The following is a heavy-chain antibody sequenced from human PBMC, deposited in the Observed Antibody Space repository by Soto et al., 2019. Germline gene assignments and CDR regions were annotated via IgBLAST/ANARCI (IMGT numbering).Heavy chain of an antibody. CDR1: GYTFTSYD. Sequence: GASVSVSCKASGYTFTSYDINWVRQATGQGLEWMGWMNPNSGNTGYAQKFQGRVTMTRNTSISTAYMELSSLRSEDTAVYYCARGFPNYYDSSGDAFDIWGQGTMVTVSS. CDR2: MNPNSGNT. V-gene: IGHV1-8*01. CDR3: ARGFPNYYDSSGDAFDI. J-gene: IGHJ3*02. D-gene: IGHD3-22*01.